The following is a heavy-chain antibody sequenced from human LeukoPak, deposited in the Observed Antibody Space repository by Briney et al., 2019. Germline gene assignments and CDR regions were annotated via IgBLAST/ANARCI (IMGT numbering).Heavy chain of an antibody. CDR1: GGSISSYY. CDR3: ASSRETFNWFDP. V-gene: IGHV4-4*07. D-gene: IGHD1-26*01. CDR2: IYTSGST. Sequence: SETLSLTCTVSGGSISSYYWSWIRQPAGKGLEWIGRIYTSGSTNYNPSLKSRVTMSVDTSKNQFSLKLSSVTAADTAVYYCASSRETFNWFDPWGQGTLVTVSS. J-gene: IGHJ5*02.